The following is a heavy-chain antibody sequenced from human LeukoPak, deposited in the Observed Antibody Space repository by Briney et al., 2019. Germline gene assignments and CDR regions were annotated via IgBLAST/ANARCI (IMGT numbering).Heavy chain of an antibody. CDR1: GFTFSSYA. D-gene: IGHD3-10*01. CDR2: ISGSGGST. Sequence: AGSLRLSCAASGFTFSSYAMSWVRQAPGKGLEWISAISGSGGSTDYADSVKGRFTISIDNSKNTLYLQMNSLRAGDTTVYYCAKVLVGSYFDFDYWGQGTLVTVSS. J-gene: IGHJ4*02. V-gene: IGHV3-23*01. CDR3: AKVLVGSYFDFDY.